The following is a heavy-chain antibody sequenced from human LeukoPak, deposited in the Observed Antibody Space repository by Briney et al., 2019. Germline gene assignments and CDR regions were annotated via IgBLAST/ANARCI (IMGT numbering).Heavy chain of an antibody. CDR2: IYHSGST. D-gene: IGHD6-6*01. CDR1: GGSISSYY. V-gene: IGHV4-59*12. Sequence: SETLSLTCTVSGGSISSYYWSWIRQPPGKGLEWIGDIYHSGSTNYNPSLQSRVTISVDTSKNQFSLNLNSVTAADTAVYYCARGRAARLQFQNWPQGPLLPVS. CDR3: ARGRAARLQFQN. J-gene: IGHJ1*01.